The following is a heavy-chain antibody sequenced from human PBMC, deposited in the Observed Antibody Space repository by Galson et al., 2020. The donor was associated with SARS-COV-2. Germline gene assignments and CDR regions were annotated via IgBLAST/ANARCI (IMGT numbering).Heavy chain of an antibody. J-gene: IGHJ4*02. D-gene: IGHD3-22*01. V-gene: IGHV3-21*01. CDR3: ARGGYYYDSSGYPFDY. CDR2: ISSSSSYI. CDR1: AFTFSSYS. Sequence: GESLKISCAASAFTFSSYSMNWVRQAPGKGLEWVSSISSSSSYIYYADSVKGRFTISRDNAKNSLYLQMNSLRAEDTAVYYCARGGYYYDSSGYPFDYWGQGTLVTVSS.